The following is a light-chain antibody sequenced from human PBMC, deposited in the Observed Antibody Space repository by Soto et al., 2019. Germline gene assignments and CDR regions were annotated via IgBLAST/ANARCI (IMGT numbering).Light chain of an antibody. CDR2: GAS. CDR1: QSVSSAY. J-gene: IGKJ1*01. V-gene: IGKV3-20*01. Sequence: ETVLTQSPATLSLSPGDRATLSCRASQSVSSAYLAWYQQKLGQAPRLLIFGASSRAAGTPDRFSGSGSGTDFTXTSSRLEPEDFAVYYCQQYATSRWTFGPGTKVEIK. CDR3: QQYATSRWT.